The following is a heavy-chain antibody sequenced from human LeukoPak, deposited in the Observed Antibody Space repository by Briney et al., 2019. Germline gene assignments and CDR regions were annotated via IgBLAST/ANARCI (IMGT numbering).Heavy chain of an antibody. D-gene: IGHD3-16*02. CDR3: ARVGPAGHPRHDYVWGSYRDRSESGFDY. V-gene: IGHV1-46*01. Sequence: SGGSLRLSCAASGFTFTSYYMHWVRQAPGQGLEWMGIINPSGGSTNYAQKFQGRVTMTRDTSTSTVYMELSSLRSEDTAVYYCARVGPAGHPRHDYVWGSYRDRSESGFDYWGQGTLVTVSS. CDR2: INPSGGST. CDR1: GFTFTSYY. J-gene: IGHJ4*02.